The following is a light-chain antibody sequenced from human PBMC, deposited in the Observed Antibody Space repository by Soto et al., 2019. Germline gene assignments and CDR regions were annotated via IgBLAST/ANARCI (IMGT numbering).Light chain of an antibody. CDR3: QQSYSTPLT. J-gene: IGKJ4*01. CDR2: DAS. CDR1: QSISSW. Sequence: DVQMTQSPSTLSATIGDRVTITCRASQSISSWLAWYQQKPGKAPKLLINDASSLESGVPSRFSGSGSGTDFTLTISSLQPEDFATYYCQQSYSTPLTFGGGTKVDIK. V-gene: IGKV1-5*01.